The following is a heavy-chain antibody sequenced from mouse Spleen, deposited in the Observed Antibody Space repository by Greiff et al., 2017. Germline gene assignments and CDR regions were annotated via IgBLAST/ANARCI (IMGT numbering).Heavy chain of an antibody. D-gene: IGHD2-14*01. CDR3: ARSYYRYDGAAWFAY. CDR1: GFNIKDTY. J-gene: IGHJ3*01. V-gene: IGHV14-3*02. Sequence: EVQLVESGAELVKPGASVKLSCTASGFNIKDTYMHWVKQRPEQGLEWIGRIDPANGNTKYDPKFQGKATITADTSSNTAYLQLSSLTSEDTAVYYCARSYYRYDGAAWFAYWGQGTLVTVSA. CDR2: IDPANGNT.